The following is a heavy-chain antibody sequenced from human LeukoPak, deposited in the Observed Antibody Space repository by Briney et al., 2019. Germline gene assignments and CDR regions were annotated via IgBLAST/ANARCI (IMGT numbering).Heavy chain of an antibody. CDR2: IYPGDSDT. CDR3: ARHRYPRGNYYAFAI. D-gene: IGHD1-26*01. Sequence: GESLKISCKGSGCSFISYWIVWVRQTPGKGLEWMGNIYPGDSDTRYSPSFQGQVTISADRSITTAYLQWSSLKASDTAMYYCARHRYPRGNYYAFAIWGQGTMVTVSS. J-gene: IGHJ3*02. V-gene: IGHV5-51*01. CDR1: GCSFISYW.